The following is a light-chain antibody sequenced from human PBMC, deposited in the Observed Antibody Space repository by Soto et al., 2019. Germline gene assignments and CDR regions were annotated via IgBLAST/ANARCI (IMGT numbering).Light chain of an antibody. J-gene: IGKJ4*01. Sequence: VPAPCPDALXASPQSTVTLTCNSSQILLYSPRNRSQLGRFKKKPGKPPXLXXXWASSREPGVPDRFSGSESGKDLTLPIRSRKAEDVGGYYCPQYFSNRPLTFGGGTKVDI. CDR2: WAS. CDR1: QILLYSPRNRSQ. V-gene: IGKV4-1*01. CDR3: PQYFSNRPLT.